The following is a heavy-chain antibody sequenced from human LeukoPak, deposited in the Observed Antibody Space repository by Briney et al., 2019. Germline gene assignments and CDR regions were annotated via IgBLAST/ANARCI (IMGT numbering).Heavy chain of an antibody. V-gene: IGHV3-30*14. D-gene: IGHD6-13*01. CDR1: GFIFSNYA. CDR3: VKDRVSISSSGYFDY. Sequence: GGSLRLSCAASGFIFSNYALHWVRQAPGKGLEWVALTSYEGTNKYYADSVKGRFTISRDNSKNTLYLQMSSLRAEDTAVYYCVKDRVSISSSGYFDYWGQGTLVTVSS. J-gene: IGHJ4*02. CDR2: TSYEGTNK.